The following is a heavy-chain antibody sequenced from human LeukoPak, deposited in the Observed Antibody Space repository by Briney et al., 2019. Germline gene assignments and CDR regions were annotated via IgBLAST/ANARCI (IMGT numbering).Heavy chain of an antibody. V-gene: IGHV4-59*01. Sequence: SETLSLTCTVSGGSISSYYWSWIRQPPGKGLEWIGYIYYSGSINYNPSLKSRVTISVDTSRNQFSMKLNSVTAADTAVYYCAGSGGLSNQGAVFDYWGQGTLVTVSS. CDR2: IYYSGSI. J-gene: IGHJ4*02. D-gene: IGHD3-10*01. CDR1: GGSISSYY. CDR3: AGSGGLSNQGAVFDY.